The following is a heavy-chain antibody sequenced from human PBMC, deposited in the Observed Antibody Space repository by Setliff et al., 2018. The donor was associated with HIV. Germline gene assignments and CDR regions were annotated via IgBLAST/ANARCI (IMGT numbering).Heavy chain of an antibody. V-gene: IGHV4-38-2*02. J-gene: IGHJ4*02. CDR2: VYHTGST. CDR1: GYSISSRYY. CDR3: ASSPAWRSDFGLHTFDY. D-gene: IGHD2-2*01. Sequence: LSETLSLTCTVSGYSISSRYYWGWIRQPPGKGLEWIGSVYHTGSTYYNPSLKSRVTMSADTSKNQFSLKLSSVTAADTAVYYCASSPAWRSDFGLHTFDYWGQGTLVTVSS.